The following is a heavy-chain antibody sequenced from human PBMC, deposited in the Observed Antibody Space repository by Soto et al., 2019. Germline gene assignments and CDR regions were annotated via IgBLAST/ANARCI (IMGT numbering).Heavy chain of an antibody. CDR3: ARSSGYYYVDY. Sequence: QVQLVQSGAEVKKPGASVKVSCKASGYTFTSYAMHWVRQAPGQRLEWMGWINAGNGNTKYSQKFQGRVTITRDTSEITVYMEMSSLRSEDTAVYYCARSSGYYYVDYWGQGTLVTVSS. CDR1: GYTFTSYA. CDR2: INAGNGNT. V-gene: IGHV1-3*01. J-gene: IGHJ4*02. D-gene: IGHD3-22*01.